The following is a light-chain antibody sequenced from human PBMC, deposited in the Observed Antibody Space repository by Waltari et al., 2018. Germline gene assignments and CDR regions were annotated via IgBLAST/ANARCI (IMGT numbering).Light chain of an antibody. CDR1: QSIRSW. J-gene: IGKJ1*01. V-gene: IGKV1-5*01. CDR3: QTYNNYGT. CDR2: DAS. Sequence: DIQMTQSPSTLSASVGDRVTLTCRASQSIRSWLAWYQQKPGKAPKLLSYDASSLESGVPSRFSGSGSGTEFTLTISSLQPDDSATYWCQTYNNYGTFGQGTKVEI.